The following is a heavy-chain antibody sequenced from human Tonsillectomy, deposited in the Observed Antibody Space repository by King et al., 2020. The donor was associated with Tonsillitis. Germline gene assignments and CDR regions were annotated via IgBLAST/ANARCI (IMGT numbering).Heavy chain of an antibody. CDR2: ISYDGSNK. CDR3: ARGPWDGSGGREGRGAATDAYYGVDG. D-gene: IGHD1-26*01. CDR1: GFTFSSYA. J-gene: IGHJ6*02. V-gene: IGHV3-30-3*01. Sequence: VQLVASGGGVVQPGRSLRLSCAASGFTFSSYALHWVRQAPGKGLEWVAVISYDGSNKYNAGSVKGRFTLSRDNSKNKLYLQMSSLRAEDTAVYYCARGPWDGSGGREGRGAATDAYYGVDGGGQGTTVTV.